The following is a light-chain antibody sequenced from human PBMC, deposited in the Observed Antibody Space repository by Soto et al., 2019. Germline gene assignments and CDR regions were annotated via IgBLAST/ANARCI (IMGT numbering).Light chain of an antibody. CDR2: HTT. Sequence: QAVVTQEPSLTVSPGGTVTLTCGSSTGDVTTGHYSFWIQQKPGQAPRTLIYHTTKKQSWTPARFSGSLLGGKAALTLSGAPPEDEAEYSCLVFHSGSTGVFGGGTKLTVL. CDR1: TGDVTTGHY. J-gene: IGLJ2*01. V-gene: IGLV7-46*01. CDR3: LVFHSGSTGV.